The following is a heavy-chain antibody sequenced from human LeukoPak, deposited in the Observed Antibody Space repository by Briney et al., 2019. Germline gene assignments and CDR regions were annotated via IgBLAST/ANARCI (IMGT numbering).Heavy chain of an antibody. D-gene: IGHD3-10*01. V-gene: IGHV3-49*04. CDR2: IRSKAYGGTT. Sequence: GGSLRLSCTASGFTFGDYAMSWVRQAPGKGLEWVGFIRSKAYGGTTEYAASVKGRFTISRDDSKSIAYLQMDGLKTEDTAVYYCTRRLLWFGELPDYWGQGTLVTVSS. CDR3: TRRLLWFGELPDY. J-gene: IGHJ4*02. CDR1: GFTFGDYA.